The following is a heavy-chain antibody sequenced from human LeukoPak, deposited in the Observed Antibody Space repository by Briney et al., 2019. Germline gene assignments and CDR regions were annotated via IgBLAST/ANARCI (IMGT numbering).Heavy chain of an antibody. CDR1: GGSINSYY. D-gene: IGHD4-17*01. Sequence: NPSETLSLTCTVSGGSINSYYWSWIRQPPGKGLECIGYIHYTGSTNYNPSLKSRVTISVDTSKNQFSLKLSSVTAADTAVYYCARGASGIGGDYGDGWFDPWGQGTLVTVSS. V-gene: IGHV4-59*01. CDR2: IHYTGST. J-gene: IGHJ5*02. CDR3: ARGASGIGGDYGDGWFDP.